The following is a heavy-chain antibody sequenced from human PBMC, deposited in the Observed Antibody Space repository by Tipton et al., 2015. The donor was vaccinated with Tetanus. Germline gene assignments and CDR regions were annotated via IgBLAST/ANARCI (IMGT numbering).Heavy chain of an antibody. CDR1: GGSISRFY. Sequence: TLSLTCTISGGSISRFYWGWIRQPPGKGLEWIGHAYYSGSTNYNPSLKSRASISVDTSNDQFSLRLTSVTAADTAIYYCARFSYDSGGFYSYFDYWGRGTLVTVSS. J-gene: IGHJ4*02. V-gene: IGHV4-59*01. D-gene: IGHD3-22*01. CDR3: ARFSYDSGGFYSYFDY. CDR2: AYYSGST.